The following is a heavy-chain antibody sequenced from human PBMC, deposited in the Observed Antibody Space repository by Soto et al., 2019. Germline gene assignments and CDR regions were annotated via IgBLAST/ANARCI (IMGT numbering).Heavy chain of an antibody. CDR2: INAGNGNT. D-gene: IGHD2-2*01. V-gene: IGHV1-3*01. CDR1: GYTFTSYA. J-gene: IGHJ6*02. CDR3: ARDLIVVVPAAPHRFHYYGMDV. Sequence: ASVKVSCKASGYTFTSYAMHWVRQAPGQRLEWMGWINAGNGNTKYSQKFQGRVTITRDTSASTAYMELSSLRSEDTAVYYCARDLIVVVPAAPHRFHYYGMDVWGQGTTVTVSS.